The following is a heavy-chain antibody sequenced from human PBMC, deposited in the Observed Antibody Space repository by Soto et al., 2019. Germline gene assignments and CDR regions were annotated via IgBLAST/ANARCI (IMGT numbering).Heavy chain of an antibody. CDR2: ISSSSSTI. D-gene: IGHD2-15*01. CDR1: GFTFSSYS. V-gene: IGHV3-48*01. J-gene: IGHJ3*02. Sequence: GGSLRLSCAASGFTFSSYSMNWVRQAPGKGLEWVSYISSSSSTIYYADSVKGRFTISRDNAKNSLYLQMNSLRAEDTAVYYCARDGVDCSGGSCPPVPPGAFDIWGQGTMVTVSS. CDR3: ARDGVDCSGGSCPPVPPGAFDI.